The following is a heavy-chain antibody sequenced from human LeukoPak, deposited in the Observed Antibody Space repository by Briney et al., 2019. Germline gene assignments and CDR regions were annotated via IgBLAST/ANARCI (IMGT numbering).Heavy chain of an antibody. J-gene: IGHJ4*02. Sequence: PGGSLRLSCAASGFTFSNYMKHWVRQAPGKGLVWVSRIKSDGITITYADSVKGRFTISRDNAKNTLYLQMNSLRAEDTAVYYCLRDLNWSLDQWGQGTLVTVSS. V-gene: IGHV3-74*01. CDR2: IKSDGITI. D-gene: IGHD1-20*01. CDR1: GFTFSNYM. CDR3: LRDLNWSLDQ.